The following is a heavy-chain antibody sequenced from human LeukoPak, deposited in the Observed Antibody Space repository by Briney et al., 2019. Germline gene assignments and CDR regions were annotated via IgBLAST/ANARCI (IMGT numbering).Heavy chain of an antibody. V-gene: IGHV4-39*07. Sequence: SETLSLTCSVSGGSISSSGYYWGWIRQPPGKGLEWIGGIYYSGSTCYKPSLKSRVTISVDASKSQFSLKLSSVTAADTAVYYCARISAGRYGMDVWGQGTTVTVSS. CDR1: GGSISSSGYY. CDR2: IYYSGST. D-gene: IGHD6-6*01. CDR3: ARISAGRYGMDV. J-gene: IGHJ6*02.